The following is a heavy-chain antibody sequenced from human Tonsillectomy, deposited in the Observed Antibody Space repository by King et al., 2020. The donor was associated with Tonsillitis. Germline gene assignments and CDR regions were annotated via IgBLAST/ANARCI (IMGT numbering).Heavy chain of an antibody. J-gene: IGHJ2*01. CDR3: ARQVIQLWSFCYFDL. V-gene: IGHV3-30-3*01. D-gene: IGHD5-18*01. Sequence: VQLVESGGGVVQPGRSLRLSCAASGFTFSSYAMYWVRQAPGKGLEWVAAISYDVSNKYYADSVKGRFTTSRDNSKNTLFLQMNSLRGEDTAVYYCARQVIQLWSFCYFDLWGRGTLVAVSS. CDR1: GFTFSSYA. CDR2: ISYDVSNK.